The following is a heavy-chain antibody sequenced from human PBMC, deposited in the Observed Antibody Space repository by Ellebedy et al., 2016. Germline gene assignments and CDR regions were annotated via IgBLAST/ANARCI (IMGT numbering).Heavy chain of an antibody. CDR3: ARRGYCDGGTCYSTPQIDL. D-gene: IGHD2-15*01. V-gene: IGHV4-59*08. J-gene: IGHJ5*02. CDR1: NDSVTSYY. Sequence: SETLSLTCTVSNDSVTSYYWNWIRQSPGKGLEWIGYIDYSGTTNYNPSLESRVTISLDTSRTQFSLKLSSVTAADTSVYFCARRGYCDGGTCYSTPQIDLWGQGTLVTVSS. CDR2: IDYSGTT.